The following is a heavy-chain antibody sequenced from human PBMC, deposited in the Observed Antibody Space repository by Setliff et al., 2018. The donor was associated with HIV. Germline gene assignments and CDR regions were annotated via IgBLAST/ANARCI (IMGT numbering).Heavy chain of an antibody. Sequence: ETLSLTCAFYGESMSGYFWTWIRQSPGTGLEWLGEIAHSGGTNYKSSLKSRLTISVDPSRNQFSLRLTSVTVADTAVYYCVRGRDFIVRHLHFTAGGAYDVWGPGTLVTVS. CDR3: VRGRDFIVRHLHFTAGGAYDV. V-gene: IGHV4-34*01. CDR1: GESMSGYF. J-gene: IGHJ3*01. CDR2: IAHSGGT. D-gene: IGHD2-21*01.